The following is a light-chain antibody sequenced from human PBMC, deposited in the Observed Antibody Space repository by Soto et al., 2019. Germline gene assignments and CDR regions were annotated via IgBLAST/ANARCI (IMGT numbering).Light chain of an antibody. Sequence: QSALTQPPSVSGSPGQSVTISCTVTSSDVGDYEHVSWYQLDPGTAPKLLISDVINRPSGVPDRFSGSKSGNTPSLTISGLQAEDEAYYCCGLFTSSATWVFGGGTKLTVL. CDR2: DVI. J-gene: IGLJ3*02. CDR1: SSDVGDYEH. V-gene: IGLV2-18*01. CDR3: GLFTSSATWV.